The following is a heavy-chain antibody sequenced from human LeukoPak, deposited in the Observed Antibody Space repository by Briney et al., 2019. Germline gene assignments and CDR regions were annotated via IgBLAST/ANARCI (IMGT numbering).Heavy chain of an antibody. CDR1: GGTFSSYA. CDR2: IIPIFGTA. CDR3: ARGLVGATRGYYFDY. Sequence: ASVKVSCKASGGTFSSYAISWVRQAPGQGLEWMGGIIPIFGTANYAQKFQGRVTITTDESTNTAYMELSSLRSEDTAVYYCARGLVGATRGYYFDYWGQGTLVTVSS. D-gene: IGHD1-26*01. J-gene: IGHJ4*02. V-gene: IGHV1-69*05.